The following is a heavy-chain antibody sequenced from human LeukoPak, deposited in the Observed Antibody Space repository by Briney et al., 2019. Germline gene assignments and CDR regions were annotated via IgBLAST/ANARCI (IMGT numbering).Heavy chain of an antibody. V-gene: IGHV4-34*01. CDR1: GGSFSGYY. Sequence: KPSETLSLTCAVYGGSFSGYYWSWIRQPPGKGLEWIGEINHSGSTNYNPSLKSRATISVDTSKNQFSLKLSSVTAADTAVYYCARALPSIIAAAGLFDYWGQGTLVTVSS. D-gene: IGHD6-13*01. CDR2: INHSGST. CDR3: ARALPSIIAAAGLFDY. J-gene: IGHJ4*02.